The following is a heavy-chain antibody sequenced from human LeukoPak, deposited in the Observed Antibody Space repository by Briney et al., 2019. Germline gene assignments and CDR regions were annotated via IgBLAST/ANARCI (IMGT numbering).Heavy chain of an antibody. CDR3: AREGGAFDI. CDR2: IYYSGST. J-gene: IGHJ3*02. V-gene: IGHV4-59*01. Sequence: SETLSLNCTVSGGSISSYYWSWIRQPPGKGLEWIGYIYYSGSTNYNPSLKSRVTISVDTSKNQFSLKLSSVTAADTAVYYCAREGGAFDIWGQGTMVTVSS. CDR1: GGSISSYY.